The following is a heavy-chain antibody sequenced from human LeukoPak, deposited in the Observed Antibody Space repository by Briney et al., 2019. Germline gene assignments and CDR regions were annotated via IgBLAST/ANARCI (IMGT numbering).Heavy chain of an antibody. D-gene: IGHD3-22*01. J-gene: IGHJ4*02. CDR3: ATVEREYFDTSGYYDY. CDR2: FDPEDGET. V-gene: IGHV1-24*01. CDR1: GYTLTEFA. Sequence: GASVKVSCKISGYTLTEFAMNWVRQAPGKGLEWMGGFDPEDGETVYAQKFQGRVIMTEDTSTDTAYLELSSLRSEDTAVYYCATVEREYFDTSGYYDYWGQGTPVTVSS.